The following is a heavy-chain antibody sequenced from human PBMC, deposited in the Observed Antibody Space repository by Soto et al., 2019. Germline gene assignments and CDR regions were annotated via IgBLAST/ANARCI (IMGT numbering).Heavy chain of an antibody. J-gene: IGHJ4*01. CDR1: GYTFPNYG. D-gene: IGHD1-26*01. V-gene: IGHV1-18*04. CDR3: ARDRGSGSYYARFDF. CDR2: ITPYNGNT. Sequence: ASVKVSCKAYGYTFPNYGISWVRQAPGQGLEWMGWITPYNGNTNYAQNLQDRVTMTTDTSTNIAYMELRSLRSDDTAVFYCARDRGSGSYYARFDFWGHGTLVTVSS.